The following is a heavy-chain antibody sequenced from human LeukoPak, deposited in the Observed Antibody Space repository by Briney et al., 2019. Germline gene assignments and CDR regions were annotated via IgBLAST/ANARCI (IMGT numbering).Heavy chain of an antibody. CDR1: GYTFTDLTEYY. CDR3: ARRLGGSSEGYEF. J-gene: IGHJ4*02. CDR2: INPNNGGT. V-gene: IGHV1-2*02. D-gene: IGHD1-26*01. Sequence: GASVKVSCKAFGYTFTDLTEYYIHWVRQAPGQGLEWMGWINPNNGGTKYAQRFQGRVTMTRDMSMNTAYMELGSLTSDDTAVYYCARRLGGSSEGYEFWGQGPLVTVSS.